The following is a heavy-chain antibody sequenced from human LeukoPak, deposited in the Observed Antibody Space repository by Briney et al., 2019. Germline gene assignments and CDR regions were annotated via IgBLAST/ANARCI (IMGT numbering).Heavy chain of an antibody. CDR3: ARAGNNMVRGESTTVGMDV. J-gene: IGHJ6*02. D-gene: IGHD3-10*01. Sequence: PSETLSLTCTVSGASISSSRYYWGWIRQPPGKGLEWNGSISYSGTTNYNPSLKSRVTISVDTSKNQFSLKLSSVTAADTAVYYCARAGNNMVRGESTTVGMDVWGQGTTVTVSS. V-gene: IGHV4-39*07. CDR1: GASISSSRYY. CDR2: ISYSGTT.